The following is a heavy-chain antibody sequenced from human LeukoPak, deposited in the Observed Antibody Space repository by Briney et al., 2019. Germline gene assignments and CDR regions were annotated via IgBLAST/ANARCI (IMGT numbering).Heavy chain of an antibody. Sequence: GGSPRLSCAASGFTFSSYSMNWVRQAPGKGLEWVSSISSSSSYIYYADSVKGRFTISRDNAKNSLYLQMNSLRAEDTAVYYCAREGPVVRGSEVDYWGQGTLVTVSS. J-gene: IGHJ4*02. CDR3: AREGPVVRGSEVDY. CDR2: ISSSSSYI. CDR1: GFTFSSYS. D-gene: IGHD4-23*01. V-gene: IGHV3-21*01.